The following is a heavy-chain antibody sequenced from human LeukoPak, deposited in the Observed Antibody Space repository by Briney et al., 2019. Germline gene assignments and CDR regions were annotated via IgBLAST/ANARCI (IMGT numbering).Heavy chain of an antibody. CDR2: INPRSGET. Sequence: ASVKVSCKASGYSFTAFYIHWVRQAPGQGLEWIVWINPRSGETNYAYKFRGRVTMTRDTSISTTYMDLGSLGSDDTAVYYCARDGEYGTGSYYRGCFDYWGQGTLVTVSS. J-gene: IGHJ4*02. CDR3: ARDGEYGTGSYYRGCFDY. D-gene: IGHD3-10*01. CDR1: GYSFTAFY. V-gene: IGHV1-2*02.